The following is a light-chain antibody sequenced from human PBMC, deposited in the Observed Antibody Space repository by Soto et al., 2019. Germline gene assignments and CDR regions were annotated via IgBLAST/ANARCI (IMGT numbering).Light chain of an antibody. V-gene: IGLV1-47*01. Sequence: QSVLTQPPSASGTPGQRVTISCSGSSSHIGSNYVYWYHQLPGTAPKLLIYRNDQRPSGVPDRFSGSKSGTSASLAISGLRSEDEDDDYCAAWDDSLSVCVFGTGTKVTVL. CDR2: RND. CDR1: SSHIGSNY. J-gene: IGLJ1*01. CDR3: AAWDDSLSVCV.